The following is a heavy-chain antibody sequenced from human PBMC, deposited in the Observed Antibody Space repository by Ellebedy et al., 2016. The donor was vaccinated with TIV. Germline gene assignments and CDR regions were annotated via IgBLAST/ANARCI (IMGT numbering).Heavy chain of an antibody. J-gene: IGHJ4*02. CDR3: ARGDTNSGDY. CDR2: IRDGSTEI. D-gene: IGHD3-3*01. CDR1: GFTFGSYA. V-gene: IGHV3-21*05. Sequence: GGSLRLXXEASGFTFGSYAMNWVRQAPGRRLEWVSYIRDGSTEIYYADSVKGRFTISRDNAKNSLYLQLNSLRAEDTAVYYCARGDTNSGDYWGQGTLVSVSS.